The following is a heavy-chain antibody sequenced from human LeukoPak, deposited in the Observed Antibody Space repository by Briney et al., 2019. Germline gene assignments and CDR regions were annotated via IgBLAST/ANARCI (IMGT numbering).Heavy chain of an antibody. V-gene: IGHV3-74*01. CDR3: AKGGGKVQDY. D-gene: IGHD4-23*01. CDR2: ISSDGSST. Sequence: PGGSLRLSCAAFGLTFSNYWMHWVRHAPGKGLVWVSRISSDGSSTSYADSVKGRFTISRDNAKNTLYLQMNSLRAEDTAVYYCAKGGGKVQDYWGQGTLVTVSS. CDR1: GLTFSNYW. J-gene: IGHJ4*02.